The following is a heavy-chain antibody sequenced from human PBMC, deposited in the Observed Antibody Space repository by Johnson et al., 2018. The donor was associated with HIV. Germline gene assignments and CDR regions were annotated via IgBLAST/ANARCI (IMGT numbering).Heavy chain of an antibody. V-gene: IGHV3-30-3*01. J-gene: IGHJ3*02. CDR1: GFTFSSYA. D-gene: IGHD3-16*01. CDR2: ISYDGNNK. CDR3: AKDGGGLSFDAFDI. Sequence: QVQLVEFGGGVVQPGRSLRLSCAASGFTFSSYAIHWVRQAPGKGLEWVAVISYDGNNKYYADSEKGRFTISRDNSKNTLYLQMTSLRAEDTAVYYCAKDGGGLSFDAFDIWGQGTMVTVSS.